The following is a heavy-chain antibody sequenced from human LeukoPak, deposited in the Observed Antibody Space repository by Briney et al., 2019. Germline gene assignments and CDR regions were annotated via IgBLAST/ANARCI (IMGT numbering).Heavy chain of an antibody. CDR1: GFTFRSHA. CDR2: IYENGGTT. J-gene: IGHJ4*02. D-gene: IGHD4-17*01. V-gene: IGHV3-23*01. Sequence: GGSLRLSCVGSGFTFRSHAMSWVRQAPEKGLEFVSGIYENGGTTYYADSVKGRFSISRDNSKNTLYLQMDSLRGEDTAVYYCAKDQNTVATASFDYWGQGTLVTVSS. CDR3: AKDQNTVATASFDY.